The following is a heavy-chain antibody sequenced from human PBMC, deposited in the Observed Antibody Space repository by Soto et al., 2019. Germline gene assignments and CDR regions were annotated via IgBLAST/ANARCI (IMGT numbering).Heavy chain of an antibody. J-gene: IGHJ4*02. V-gene: IGHV4-34*01. CDR2: IDHSGGT. CDR3: AGGRLAGAAN. D-gene: IGHD3-16*01. CDR1: GGSFSGYY. Sequence: QVQLQQWGAGLSKPSETLSLTCAVYGGSFSGYYWSWIRQPPGKGLEWIGEIDHSGGTNYNPSLRRGSTTSIAASTTSSSLMLSSVTGADAAVFYYAGGRLAGAANWGQGTLVTVSS.